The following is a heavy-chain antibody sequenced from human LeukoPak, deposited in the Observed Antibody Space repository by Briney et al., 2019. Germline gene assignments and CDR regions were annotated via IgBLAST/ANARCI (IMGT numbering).Heavy chain of an antibody. CDR2: IYHSGST. Sequence: SETLSLTCTVSGGSIFSSNSYWGWIRQPPGKGLEWIGSIYHSGSTYYNPSLKSRVTISVDTSKNQFSLKLSSVTAADTAVYYCARVLKGRAPFDYWGQGTLVTVSS. CDR1: GGSIFSSNSY. CDR3: ARVLKGRAPFDY. V-gene: IGHV4-39*07. J-gene: IGHJ4*02.